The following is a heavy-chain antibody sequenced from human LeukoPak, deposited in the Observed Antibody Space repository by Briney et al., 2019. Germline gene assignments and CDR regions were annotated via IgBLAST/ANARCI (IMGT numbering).Heavy chain of an antibody. D-gene: IGHD1-26*01. CDR1: GGSISSYY. J-gene: IGHJ4*02. V-gene: IGHV4-59*01. Sequence: SETLSLTCTVSGGSISSYYWSWIRQPPGKGLEWIGYIYYSGSTNYNPSLKSRVTISVDTSKNQFSLKLSSVTAADTAVYYCARSRIYSGSYEHYWGQGTLVTVSS. CDR2: IYYSGST. CDR3: ARSRIYSGSYEHY.